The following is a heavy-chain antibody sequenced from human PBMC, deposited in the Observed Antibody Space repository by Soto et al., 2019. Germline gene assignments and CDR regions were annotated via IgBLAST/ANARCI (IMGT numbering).Heavy chain of an antibody. CDR1: GGSISSSNW. V-gene: IGHV4-4*02. CDR3: ARVSGVPAAMPPYFDY. J-gene: IGHJ4*02. D-gene: IGHD2-2*01. CDR2: IYHSGST. Sequence: SETLSLTCAVSGGSISSSNWWSWVRQPPGKGLEWIGEIYHSGSTNYNPSLKSRVTISVDKSKNQFSLKLSPVTAADTAVYYCARVSGVPAAMPPYFDYWGQGTLVTVSS.